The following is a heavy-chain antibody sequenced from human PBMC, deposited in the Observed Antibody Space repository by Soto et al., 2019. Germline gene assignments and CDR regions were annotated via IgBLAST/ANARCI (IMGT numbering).Heavy chain of an antibody. V-gene: IGHV1-3*05. Sequence: QVQLVQSGAEEKKPGASVKVSCKASGYTFTSYAMHWVRQAPGQRLEWMGWINAGNGNTKYSQKFQGRVTITRDTPASTAYMELSSLRSEDTAVYYCARTIATRGGWFDPWGQGTLVTVSS. CDR2: INAGNGNT. J-gene: IGHJ5*02. CDR1: GYTFTSYA. CDR3: ARTIATRGGWFDP. D-gene: IGHD2-21*01.